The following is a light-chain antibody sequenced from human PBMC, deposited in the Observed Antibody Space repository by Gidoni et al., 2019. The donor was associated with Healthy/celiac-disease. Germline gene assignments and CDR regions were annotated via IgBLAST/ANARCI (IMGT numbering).Light chain of an antibody. CDR3: QQYNNWPSWT. CDR2: GAS. CDR1: QSVSSN. J-gene: IGKJ1*01. V-gene: IGKV3-15*01. Sequence: EIVITHSPATLSVSPGERATLSCRASQSVSSNLAWYQQKPGQAPRLLIYGASTRATGIPARFSGSGSGTEFTLTISSLQSEDFAVYYCQQYNNWPSWTFGQGTKVEIK.